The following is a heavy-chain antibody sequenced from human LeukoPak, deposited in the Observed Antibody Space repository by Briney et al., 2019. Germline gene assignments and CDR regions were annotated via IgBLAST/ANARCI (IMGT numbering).Heavy chain of an antibody. Sequence: SETLSLTCTVSGGSISSSSYYWGWIRRPPGKGLEWIGSIYYSGSTYYNPSLKSRVTISVDTSKNQFSLKLSSVTAADTAVYYCARYSNYGDYYYYYMDVWGKGTTVTVSS. V-gene: IGHV4-39*07. D-gene: IGHD4-11*01. CDR3: ARYSNYGDYYYYYMDV. J-gene: IGHJ6*03. CDR1: GGSISSSSYY. CDR2: IYYSGST.